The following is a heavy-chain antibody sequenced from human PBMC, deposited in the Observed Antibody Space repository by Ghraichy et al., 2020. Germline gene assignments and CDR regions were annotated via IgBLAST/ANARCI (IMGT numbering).Heavy chain of an antibody. D-gene: IGHD4-23*01. CDR3: MKESYGGISYYYYGMDV. CDR1: GFTFSSYA. V-gene: IGHV3-64D*06. CDR2: ISSNGGST. J-gene: IGHJ6*02. Sequence: GSLRLSCSASGFTFSSYAMHWVRQAPGKGLEYVSAISSNGGSTYYADSVKGRFTISRDNSKNTLYLQMSSLRAEETAVYYCMKESYGGISYYYYGMDVWGQGTTVTVSS.